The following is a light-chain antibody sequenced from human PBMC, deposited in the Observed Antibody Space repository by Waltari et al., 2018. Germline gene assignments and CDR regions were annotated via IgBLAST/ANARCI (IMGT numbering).Light chain of an antibody. CDR3: QQYGSSPGT. CDR2: GAS. J-gene: IGKJ1*01. V-gene: IGKV3-20*01. Sequence: EIVLTQSPGTLSLFPGERPTLSCRASQSVSSSYLAWYQQKPGQAPRLLIYGASSRATGIPDRFSGSGSGTDFTLTISRLEPEDFAVYYCQQYGSSPGTFGQGTKVEIK. CDR1: QSVSSSY.